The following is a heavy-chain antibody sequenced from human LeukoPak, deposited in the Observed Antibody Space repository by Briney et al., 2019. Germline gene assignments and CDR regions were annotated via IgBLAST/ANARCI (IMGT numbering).Heavy chain of an antibody. V-gene: IGHV3-53*01. Sequence: GGSLRLSCAASGFTFSSHSMNWVRQAPGKGLEWVSVIYSGGSTYYADSVKGRFTISRDNSKNTLYLQMNSLRAEDTAVYYCARDLPCDYWGQGTLVTVSS. J-gene: IGHJ4*02. CDR2: IYSGGST. CDR1: GFTFSSHS. CDR3: ARDLPCDY.